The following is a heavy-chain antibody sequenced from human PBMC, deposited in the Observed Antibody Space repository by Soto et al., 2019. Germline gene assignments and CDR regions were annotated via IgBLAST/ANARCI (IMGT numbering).Heavy chain of an antibody. Sequence: PVGSLRLSCTSSGFTFGDYSLSWVRQAPGKGLEWVGSIRSNAYGGTTEFAASVKGRFTISRDDSKSIAYLQMNSLRTEDTAVYYCTRDLLPSGWYPLDYWGQGTLVTVSS. CDR1: GFTFGDYS. J-gene: IGHJ4*02. D-gene: IGHD6-19*01. CDR2: IRSNAYGGTT. CDR3: TRDLLPSGWYPLDY. V-gene: IGHV3-49*04.